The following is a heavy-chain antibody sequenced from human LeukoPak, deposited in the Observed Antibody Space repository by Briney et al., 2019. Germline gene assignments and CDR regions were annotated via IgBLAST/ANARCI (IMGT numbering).Heavy chain of an antibody. CDR1: GFTFNTHG. V-gene: IGHV3-30*02. CDR2: IRNDGSDK. Sequence: GGSLRLSCAGSGFTFNTHGMHWVRQAPGKGLEWVAFIRNDGSDKYYAEFVQGRFTLSRDNSKNTLYLQLDSLRGEDTAVYYCAKSLLSGWFPTLKNYYYMDVWGKGTTVIISS. CDR3: AKSLLSGWFPTLKNYYYMDV. D-gene: IGHD6-19*01. J-gene: IGHJ6*03.